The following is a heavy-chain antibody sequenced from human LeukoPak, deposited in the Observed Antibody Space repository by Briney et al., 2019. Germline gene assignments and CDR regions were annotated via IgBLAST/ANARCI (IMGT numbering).Heavy chain of an antibody. Sequence: TPAVSLTLSCTASEFTFNTAWMTLLRPAPGKELQSLALFKSKPDGGKTDYAAPVKGRFTISRDDSQNTLYLQISSLKTEDTYVYYCASVGGQPLHYFVYWGRGTLVTVSS. CDR1: EFTFNTAW. D-gene: IGHD2-2*01. CDR3: ASVGGQPLHYFVY. V-gene: IGHV3-15*01. J-gene: IGHJ4*02. CDR2: FKSKPDGGKT.